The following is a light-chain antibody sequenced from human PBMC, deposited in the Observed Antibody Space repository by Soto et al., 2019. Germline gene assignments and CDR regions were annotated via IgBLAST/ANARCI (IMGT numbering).Light chain of an antibody. CDR2: PAS. CDR3: QHYANWPLT. Sequence: EIVMTQSPVTLSVSPGERVTLSCRASHDVYSKLAWYQQKAGQAPRLLIYPASTRATGLPARFSGSVSGTEFTLTISSLQSEDFAIYYCQHYANWPLTFGGGTKVEIK. CDR1: HDVYSK. J-gene: IGKJ4*01. V-gene: IGKV3-15*01.